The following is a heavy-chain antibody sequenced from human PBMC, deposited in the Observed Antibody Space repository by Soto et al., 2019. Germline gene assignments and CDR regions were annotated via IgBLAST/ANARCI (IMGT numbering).Heavy chain of an antibody. CDR3: ARERGLGYCTNGVCYPEGRVAGMIYYFDY. V-gene: IGHV4-61*01. Sequence: SETLSLTCDVSGGSISSNNWWSWIRQPPGKGLEWIGYIYYSGSTNYNPSLKSRVTISVDTSKNQFSLKLSSVTAADTAVYYCARERGLGYCTNGVCYPEGRVAGMIYYFDYWGQGTLVTVSS. D-gene: IGHD2-8*01. CDR2: IYYSGST. J-gene: IGHJ4*02. CDR1: GGSISSNNW.